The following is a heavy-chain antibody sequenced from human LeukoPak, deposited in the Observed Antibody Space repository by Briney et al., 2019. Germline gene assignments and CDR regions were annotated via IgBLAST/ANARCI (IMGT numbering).Heavy chain of an antibody. CDR3: ARGRHGDHVSLFEY. CDR2: VYPSGST. Sequence: SETLSLTCTVSGGSISSGNYYWNWIRQPAGKGLEWIGRVYPSGSTNYNPSLKSRVTISIDTSKNQFSLELNSVTPEDTAVYFXARGRHGDHVSLFEYWGQGTLVTVSS. D-gene: IGHD3-10*02. V-gene: IGHV4-61*02. CDR1: GGSISSGNYY. J-gene: IGHJ4*02.